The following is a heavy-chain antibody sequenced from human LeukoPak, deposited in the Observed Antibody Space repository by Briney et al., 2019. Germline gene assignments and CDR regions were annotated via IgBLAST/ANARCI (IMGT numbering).Heavy chain of an antibody. CDR3: ARGGPFLEWSNYFDY. J-gene: IGHJ4*02. V-gene: IGHV3-21*01. Sequence: GGSLRLSCAASGFTFSSYSMNWVRQAPGKGLEWVSSISSSSSYIYYADSVKGRFTISRDNAKNSLYLQMNSLRAEDTAVYYCARGGPFLEWSNYFDYWGQGTLVTVSS. CDR1: GFTFSSYS. D-gene: IGHD3-3*02. CDR2: ISSSSSYI.